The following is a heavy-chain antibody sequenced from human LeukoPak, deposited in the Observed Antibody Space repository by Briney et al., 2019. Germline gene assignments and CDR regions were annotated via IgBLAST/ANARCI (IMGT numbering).Heavy chain of an antibody. V-gene: IGHV3-11*01. J-gene: IGHJ5*02. CDR1: GFTFSDYY. Sequence: GGSLRLSCAASGFTFSDYYMSWIRQAPGKGLEWVSYISSSGSTIYYADSVKGRFTISRGNAKNSLYLQMNSLRAEDTAVYYCARDERITIIGRFDPWGQGTLVTVSS. D-gene: IGHD3-22*01. CDR2: ISSSGSTI. CDR3: ARDERITIIGRFDP.